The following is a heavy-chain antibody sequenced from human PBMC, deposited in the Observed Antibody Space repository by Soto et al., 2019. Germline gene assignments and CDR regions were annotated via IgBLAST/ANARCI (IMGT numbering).Heavy chain of an antibody. Sequence: GGSLRLSCAASGFTFSSYGMHWVRQAPGKGLEWVAVISYDGSNKYYADSVKGRFTISRDNSKNTLYLQMNSLRAEDTAVYYCAKTQTYYDFWSGYWAMDVWGQGTTVTVSS. J-gene: IGHJ6*02. V-gene: IGHV3-30*18. CDR3: AKTQTYYDFWSGYWAMDV. D-gene: IGHD3-3*01. CDR2: ISYDGSNK. CDR1: GFTFSSYG.